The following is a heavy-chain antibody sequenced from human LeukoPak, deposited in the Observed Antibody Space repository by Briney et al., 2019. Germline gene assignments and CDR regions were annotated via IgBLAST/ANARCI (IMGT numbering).Heavy chain of an antibody. D-gene: IGHD3-9*01. J-gene: IGHJ4*02. CDR3: ARGDWAPEY. V-gene: IGHV1-69*05. CDR1: GGTFSSYA. CDR2: IIPIFGTA. Sequence: GASVKVSCKASGGTFSSYAISWVRQAPGQGLEWMGGIIPIFGTANYAQKFQGRVTMTRNTSISTAYMELSSLRSEDTAVDYCARGDWAPEYWGQGTLVTVSS.